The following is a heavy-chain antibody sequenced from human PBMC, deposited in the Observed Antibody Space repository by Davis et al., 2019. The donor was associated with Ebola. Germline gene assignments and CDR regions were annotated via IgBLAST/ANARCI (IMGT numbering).Heavy chain of an antibody. D-gene: IGHD3-22*01. CDR1: GFDFSNYK. J-gene: IGHJ4*02. CDR2: ISANGDST. CDR3: TTGSYYYDSSGYSYKDY. V-gene: IGHV3-64*04. Sequence: GGSLRLSCSASGFDFSNYKMQWVRQAPGKGLEYVSAISANGDSTYYADSVKGRFTISRDNSKNTLYLQMNSLKTEDTAVYYCTTGSYYYDSSGYSYKDYWGQGTLVTVSS.